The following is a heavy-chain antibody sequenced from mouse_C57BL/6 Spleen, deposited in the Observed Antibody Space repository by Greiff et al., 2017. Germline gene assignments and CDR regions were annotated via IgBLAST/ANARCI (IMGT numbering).Heavy chain of an antibody. Sequence: EVQVVESGGGLVKPGGSLKLSCAASGFTFSSYAMSWVRQTPEKRLEWVATISDGGSYTYYPDNVKGRFTISRDNAKNNLYLQMSHLKSEDTAMYYCARGDDYDRYAMDYWGQGTSVTVSA. CDR2: ISDGGSYT. D-gene: IGHD2-4*01. J-gene: IGHJ4*01. CDR3: ARGDDYDRYAMDY. CDR1: GFTFSSYA. V-gene: IGHV5-4*01.